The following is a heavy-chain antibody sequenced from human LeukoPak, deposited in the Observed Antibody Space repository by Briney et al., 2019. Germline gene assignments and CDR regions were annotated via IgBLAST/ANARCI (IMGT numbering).Heavy chain of an antibody. CDR3: ARSMVTIPIPGGY. CDR2: INSDGSST. V-gene: IGHV3-74*01. CDR1: GFTFSSYW. Sequence: QPGGSLRLSCAASGFTFSSYWMHWVRQAPGKGLVWVSRINSDGSSTSYGDSVKGRFTISRDNAKNTLYLQMNSLRAEDTAVYYCARSMVTIPIPGGYWGQGTLVTVSS. J-gene: IGHJ4*02. D-gene: IGHD2-2*02.